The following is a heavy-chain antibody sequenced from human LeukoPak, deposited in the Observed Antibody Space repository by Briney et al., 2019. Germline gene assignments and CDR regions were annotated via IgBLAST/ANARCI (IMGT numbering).Heavy chain of an antibody. V-gene: IGHV3-30*18. J-gene: IGHJ1*01. CDR3: AKESCTMTDCLGD. CDR2: ISKDGSDK. D-gene: IGHD2-8*01. CDR1: GFTFSSFV. Sequence: PGGCLRLSCAASGFTFSSFVMHWVRQAPGKGLEWVAVISKDGSDKYSVDSVKGRFAISRDNSRNTLYLQMNSLRAEDTAVYFCAKESCTMTDCLGDWGQGTLVTVS.